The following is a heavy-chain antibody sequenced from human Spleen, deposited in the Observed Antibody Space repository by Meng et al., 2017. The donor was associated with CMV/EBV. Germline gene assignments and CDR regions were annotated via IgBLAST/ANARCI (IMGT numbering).Heavy chain of an antibody. D-gene: IGHD1-26*01. V-gene: IGHV1-18*01. Sequence: ASVKVSCKAFGYTFTSYDLSWVRQAPGQGLEWMGWVSTYNGNTRYAHYLQGRVTMTTDASTNTAYMELRNLSSDDTAVYYCARGGSFWELLASWGQGTLVTVSS. J-gene: IGHJ5*02. CDR2: VSTYNGNT. CDR1: GYTFTSYD. CDR3: ARGGSFWELLAS.